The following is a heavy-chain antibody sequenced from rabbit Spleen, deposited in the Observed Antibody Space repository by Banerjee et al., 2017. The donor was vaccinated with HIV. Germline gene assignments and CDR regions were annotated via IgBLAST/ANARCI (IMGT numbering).Heavy chain of an antibody. V-gene: IGHV1S40*01. D-gene: IGHD4-2*01. CDR2: MYGSGSGNS. J-gene: IGHJ4*01. CDR3: ARDAGSGAYLDGYFNL. Sequence: QSLEESGGGLVKPGGTLTLTCKASGIDFSSYYYMCWVRQAPGKGLEWIGCMYGSGSGNSYYASWANGRFTITKTSSTTVTLQMTSLTAADTATYFCARDAGSGAYLDGYFNLWGPSTLVTVS. CDR1: GIDFSSYYY.